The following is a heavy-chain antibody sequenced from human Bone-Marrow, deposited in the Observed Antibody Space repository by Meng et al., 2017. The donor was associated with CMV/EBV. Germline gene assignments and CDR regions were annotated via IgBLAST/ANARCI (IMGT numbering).Heavy chain of an antibody. J-gene: IGHJ4*02. CDR3: ARGRFRHTY. V-gene: IGHV4-34*01. CDR2: INHSGST. CDR1: GGSFSGYY. D-gene: IGHD3-3*01. Sequence: SETLSLTCAVYGGSFSGYYWSWIRQPPGKGLEWIGEINHSGSTNYNPSLKSRLTISVDTSKNQFSLKLSSVTAADTAVYFCARGRFRHTYGGQGTLVTVSS.